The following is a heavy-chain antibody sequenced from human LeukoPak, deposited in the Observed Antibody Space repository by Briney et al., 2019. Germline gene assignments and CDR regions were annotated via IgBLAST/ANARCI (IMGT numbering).Heavy chain of an antibody. CDR1: GYTFTGYY. D-gene: IGHD1-26*01. Sequence: ASVKVSCKASGYTFTGYYMHWVRQAPGQGLEWMGWINPNSGGTNYAQKFQDRVTMTRDTSISTAYMELSRLRSDDTAVYYCARMFLRGSVGAIRGVGYRGQGTLVTVSS. CDR3: ARMFLRGSVGAIRGVGY. V-gene: IGHV1-2*02. CDR2: INPNSGGT. J-gene: IGHJ4*02.